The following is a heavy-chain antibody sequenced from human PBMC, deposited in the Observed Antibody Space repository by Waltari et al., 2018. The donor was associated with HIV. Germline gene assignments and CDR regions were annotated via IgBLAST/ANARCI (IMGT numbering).Heavy chain of an antibody. Sequence: QVQLQESGPGLVRPPQTLSLTCTVSGGSIGSGPYYWSWTRQHPGKGLEWIGYIYDSGYTFYNPTLKSRVAMSVETSKNQFSLRLNSVTAADTAVYYCARGWDTARVAGDYFGMDVWGQGTTVTVSS. J-gene: IGHJ6*02. D-gene: IGHD5-18*01. CDR2: IYDSGYT. V-gene: IGHV4-31*03. CDR1: GGSIGSGPYY. CDR3: ARGWDTARVAGDYFGMDV.